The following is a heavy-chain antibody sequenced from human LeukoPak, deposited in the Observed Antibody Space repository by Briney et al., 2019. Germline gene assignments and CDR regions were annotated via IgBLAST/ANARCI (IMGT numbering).Heavy chain of an antibody. CDR2: FYYSGST. CDR1: GVSLSSDY. V-gene: IGHV4-59*01. Sequence: SETLSLTCTVSGVSLSSDYWSWIRQPPGEGLEWVGYFYYSGSTHYSPSLRSRGTISLDTSKNQFSLKLSSVTAADTALYYCARGSTVTAGAFDIWGQGTMVTVSS. J-gene: IGHJ3*02. D-gene: IGHD2-21*02. CDR3: ARGSTVTAGAFDI.